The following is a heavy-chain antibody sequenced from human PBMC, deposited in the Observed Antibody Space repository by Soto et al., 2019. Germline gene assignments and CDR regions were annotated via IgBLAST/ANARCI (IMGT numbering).Heavy chain of an antibody. CDR1: GYSFSSYD. D-gene: IGHD1-26*01. CDR3: ASGGVSRGAFDL. V-gene: IGHV1-8*01. CDR2: MNPSSGNK. Sequence: QVQLVQSGAEVRKPGASVKVSCKASGYSFSSYDINWVRQAAGQGLEWMGWMNPSSGNKAYAQKFQGRVAMTRNTPIRTAYMELTSLSSEDTAAYYCASGGVSRGAFDLWGQGTVVTVTS. J-gene: IGHJ3*01.